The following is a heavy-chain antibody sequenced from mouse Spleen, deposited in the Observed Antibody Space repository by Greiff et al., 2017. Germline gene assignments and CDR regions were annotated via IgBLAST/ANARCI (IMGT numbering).Heavy chain of an antibody. D-gene: IGHD1-1*01. J-gene: IGHJ1*01. Sequence: VKLQESGPGLVAPSQSLSITCTVSGFSLSRYSVHWVRQPPGKGLEWLGMIWGGGSTDYNSALKSRLSISKDNSKSQVFLKMNSLQTDDTAMYYCARNGHYGSTWGYFDVWGAGTTVTVSS. CDR1: GFSLSRYS. CDR3: ARNGHYGSTWGYFDV. CDR2: IWGGGST. V-gene: IGHV2-6-4*01.